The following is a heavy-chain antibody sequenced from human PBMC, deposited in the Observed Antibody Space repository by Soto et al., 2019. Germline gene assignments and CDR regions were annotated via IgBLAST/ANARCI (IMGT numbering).Heavy chain of an antibody. CDR1: GFSLSTSGMC. V-gene: IGHV2-70*01. D-gene: IGHD2-15*01. CDR2: IDWDDDK. J-gene: IGHJ6*02. CDR3: ARTPGYCSGGSCPGYYYGMDV. Sequence: SGPTLVNPTQTLTLTCTFSGFSLSTSGMCVSWIRQPPGKALEWLALIDWDDDKYYSTSLKTRLTISKDTSKNQVVLTMTNMDPVDTATYYCARTPGYCSGGSCPGYYYGMDVWGQGTTVTVSS.